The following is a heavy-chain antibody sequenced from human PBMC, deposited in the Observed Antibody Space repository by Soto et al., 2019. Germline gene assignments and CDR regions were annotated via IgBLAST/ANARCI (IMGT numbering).Heavy chain of an antibody. CDR3: AASCVGCGGFNYYGMDV. Sequence: QVQLQESGPGLVKPSQTLSLTCSVSGASISSGGYYWNWIRQHPGKGLEWIGYIYYSGTTYYNTSLKSRVTISVDTSKNQFSLKLSSVTAADTAVYYCAASCVGCGGFNYYGMDVWGQGTTVTVSS. V-gene: IGHV4-31*03. D-gene: IGHD2-21*01. CDR2: IYYSGTT. CDR1: GASISSGGYY. J-gene: IGHJ6*02.